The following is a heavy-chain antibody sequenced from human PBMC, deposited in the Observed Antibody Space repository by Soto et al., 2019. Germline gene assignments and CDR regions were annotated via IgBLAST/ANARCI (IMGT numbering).Heavy chain of an antibody. J-gene: IGHJ6*02. CDR1: GFTFSSYW. CDR2: INNDGSST. V-gene: IGHV3-74*01. Sequence: GSLRLSCAASGFTFSSYWMYWVRQAPGKGLAWVSHINNDGSSTWYADSVKGRFTIPRDNARNTLYLQMNSLKADDTGVYYCARDSGLDVWSQGTPVTVSS. CDR3: ARDSGLDV.